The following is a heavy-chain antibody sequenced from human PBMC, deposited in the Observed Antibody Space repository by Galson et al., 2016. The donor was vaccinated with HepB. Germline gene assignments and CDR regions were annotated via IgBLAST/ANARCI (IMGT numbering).Heavy chain of an antibody. V-gene: IGHV3-48*02. CDR2: ITAGGKTI. CDR1: EFSFRSYS. J-gene: IGHJ4*02. Sequence: SLRLSCAASEFSFRSYSMNWVRQAPGKGLEWLSSITAGGKTIYYAHSATGRFTICRDNAKSSLYLQMNSLRDDDTAVYVWARAGVAYETSGYFYGQLDYWGQGTLVIVSS. D-gene: IGHD3-22*01. CDR3: ARAGVAYETSGYFYGQLDY.